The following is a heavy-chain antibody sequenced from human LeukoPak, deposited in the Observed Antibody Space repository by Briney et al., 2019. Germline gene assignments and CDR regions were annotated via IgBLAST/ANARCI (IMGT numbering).Heavy chain of an antibody. D-gene: IGHD1-1*01. CDR1: GFTFDDYA. Sequence: GRSLRLSCAASGFTFDDYAMHWVRQAPGKGLEWVSGISWNSGSMGYADSVKGRFTISRDNAKNSLYLQMNSLRAEDTALYYCAKAYAKYNWNDSGTDYWGQGTLVTVSS. J-gene: IGHJ4*02. V-gene: IGHV3-9*01. CDR3: AKAYAKYNWNDSGTDY. CDR2: ISWNSGSM.